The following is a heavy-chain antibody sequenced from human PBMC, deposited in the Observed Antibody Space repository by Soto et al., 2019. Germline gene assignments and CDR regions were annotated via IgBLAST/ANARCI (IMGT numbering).Heavy chain of an antibody. CDR1: GFTFSSYS. Sequence: EVQLVESGGGLVQPGGSLRLSCAASGFTFSSYSMNWVRQAPGKGLEWVSYISSSSSTIYYAASVKGRFTISRDIAKNSVYVPMYRLSAEDTDVYYCVRHPERIAEIGGFDPWGQGTLVRVSA. CDR2: ISSSSSTI. V-gene: IGHV3-48*01. D-gene: IGHD6-13*01. J-gene: IGHJ5*02. CDR3: VRHPERIAEIGGFDP.